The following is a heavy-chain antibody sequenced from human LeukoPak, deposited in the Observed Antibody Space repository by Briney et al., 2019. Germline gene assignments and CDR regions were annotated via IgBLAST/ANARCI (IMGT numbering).Heavy chain of an antibody. V-gene: IGHV4-59*01. J-gene: IGHJ4*02. CDR3: ARGWASSWYYFDF. CDR2: TYDSGSS. Sequence: SETLSLTCAVSGGSLRNYYWSWIRQPPGKGLEWIGYTYDSGSSSYNPSLRSRVSISIDTSKNQFSLNLSSVTAADTAVYYCARGWASSWYYFDFWGQGTLVTASS. CDR1: GGSLRNYY. D-gene: IGHD2-2*01.